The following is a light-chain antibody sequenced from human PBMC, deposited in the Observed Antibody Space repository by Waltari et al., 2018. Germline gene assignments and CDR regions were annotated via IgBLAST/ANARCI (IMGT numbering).Light chain of an antibody. CDR1: ETIYNF. CDR2: GIS. V-gene: IGKV3-15*01. J-gene: IGKJ1*01. Sequence: IVMTQSPGTLSVSPGQRASLSCRASETIYNFLAWDQQKPGQSPRLLIHGISTRAAGVPARFTGSGSGADFTLTIDSLQSDDFALYFCQQYFNWPLTFGQGTKVEI. CDR3: QQYFNWPLT.